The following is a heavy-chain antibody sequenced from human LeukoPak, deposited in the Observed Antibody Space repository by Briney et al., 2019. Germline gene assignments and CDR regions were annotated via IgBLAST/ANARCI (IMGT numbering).Heavy chain of an antibody. D-gene: IGHD3-9*01. V-gene: IGHV3-48*01. J-gene: IGHJ4*02. CDR2: ISSSSSTI. CDR3: AKGAGNFDWSYHDY. Sequence: GGSLRLSCAASGFTFSSYNMNWIRQAPGKGLEWISYISSSSSTIYYADSVKGRFTISRDNSKNTLYLQLNSLRAEDTAVYYCAKGAGNFDWSYHDYWGQGPLVTVSS. CDR1: GFTFSSYN.